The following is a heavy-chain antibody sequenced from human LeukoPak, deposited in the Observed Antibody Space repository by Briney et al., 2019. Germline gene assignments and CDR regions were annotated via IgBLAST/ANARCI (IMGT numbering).Heavy chain of an antibody. Sequence: SETLSLTCTVSGGSISSGDYYWSWIRQPPGKGLEWIGYIYYSGSTYYNPSLKSRVTISVDTSKNQFSLKLSSVTAADTAVYYCAGDGGYSYGSPFDYWGQGTLVTVS. J-gene: IGHJ4*02. D-gene: IGHD5-18*01. CDR1: GGSISSGDYY. V-gene: IGHV4-30-4*08. CDR3: AGDGGYSYGSPFDY. CDR2: IYYSGST.